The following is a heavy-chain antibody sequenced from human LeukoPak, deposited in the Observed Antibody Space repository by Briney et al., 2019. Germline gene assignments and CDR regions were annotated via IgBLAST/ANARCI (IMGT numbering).Heavy chain of an antibody. D-gene: IGHD1-26*01. Sequence: ASVKVSCKVSGYTLKEVSIHWVRQSPGRGLEWMGGFDPDTVEITYGQNFQGRVSMTEDTSTGTAYLELSSLRSEDTAVYYCATEGSNDYFSGSYFEYWGQGTLLTVSS. V-gene: IGHV1-24*01. J-gene: IGHJ4*02. CDR2: FDPDTVEI. CDR1: GYTLKEVS. CDR3: ATEGSNDYFSGSYFEY.